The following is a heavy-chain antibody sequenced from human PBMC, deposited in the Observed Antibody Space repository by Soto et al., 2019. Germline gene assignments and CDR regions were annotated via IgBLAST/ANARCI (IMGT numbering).Heavy chain of an antibody. D-gene: IGHD3-3*01. V-gene: IGHV3-30-3*01. Sequence: QVQLVESGGGVVQPGRSLRLSCAASGFTFSSYAMHWVRQAPGKGLEWVAVISYDGSNKYYADSVKGRFTISRDNSKNTLYLQMNSLRAEDTAVYYCASAVPITIHSDYWGQGTLVTVSS. CDR1: GFTFSSYA. CDR3: ASAVPITIHSDY. J-gene: IGHJ4*02. CDR2: ISYDGSNK.